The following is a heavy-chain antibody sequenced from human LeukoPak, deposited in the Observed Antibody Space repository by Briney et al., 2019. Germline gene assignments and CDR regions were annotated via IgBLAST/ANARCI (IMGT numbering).Heavy chain of an antibody. J-gene: IGHJ4*02. CDR2: IGTAGDT. CDR3: ARGGGSGRAYDY. D-gene: IGHD3-10*01. CDR1: GFTFSSYD. Sequence: QSGGSLRLSCAASGFTFSSYDMHWVRQATGKGLEWVSAIGTAGDTYYPGSVKGRFTISRENAKNSLYLQMNSLRAGDTAVYYCARGGGSGRAYDYWGQGTLVTVSS. V-gene: IGHV3-13*01.